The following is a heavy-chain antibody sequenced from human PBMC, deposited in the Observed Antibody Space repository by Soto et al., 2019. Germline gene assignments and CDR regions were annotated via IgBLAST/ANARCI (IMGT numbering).Heavy chain of an antibody. CDR3: VRDGVGGTTFFGYFDY. Sequence: QVQLVESGGGVVQPGNSLRLSCAASGFTFSDLGMHWVRQAPGKGLEWVAVIRRDGSHIYYADSVKGRFTISRDNSKNTLYLQMNGLRAEDTAIYYCVRDGVGGTTFFGYFDYWGQGILVTVSS. J-gene: IGHJ4*03. CDR2: IRRDGSHI. CDR1: GFTFSDLG. V-gene: IGHV3-33*01. D-gene: IGHD1-26*01.